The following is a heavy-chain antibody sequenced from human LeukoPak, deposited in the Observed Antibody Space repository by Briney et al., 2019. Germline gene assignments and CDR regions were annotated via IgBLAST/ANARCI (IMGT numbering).Heavy chain of an antibody. CDR3: ARPGIAVAGGFDY. V-gene: IGHV1-69*13. CDR1: GYTFTGYY. D-gene: IGHD6-19*01. CDR2: IIPIFGTA. J-gene: IGHJ4*02. Sequence: ASVKVSCKASGYTFTGYYMHWVRQAPGQGLEWMGGIIPIFGTANYAQKFQGRVTITADESTSTAYMELSSLRSEDTAVYYCARPGIAVAGGFDYWGQGTLVTVSS.